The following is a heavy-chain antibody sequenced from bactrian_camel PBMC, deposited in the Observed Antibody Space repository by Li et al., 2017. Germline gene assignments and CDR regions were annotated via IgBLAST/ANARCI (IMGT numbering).Heavy chain of an antibody. CDR2: IYRDGSDP. J-gene: IGHJ4*01. CDR1: GFTSSAYY. Sequence: VQLVESGGGSVQAGGSLRLSCAASGFTSSAYYISWVRQAPGKGLEWVSSIYRDGSDPYYADSVKGRFTISRDNAKNTLYLQLNSLETEDTAMYYCAQAANYWSDYEYWGQGTQVTVS. CDR3: AQAANYWSDYEY. V-gene: IGHV3-2*01. D-gene: IGHD4*01.